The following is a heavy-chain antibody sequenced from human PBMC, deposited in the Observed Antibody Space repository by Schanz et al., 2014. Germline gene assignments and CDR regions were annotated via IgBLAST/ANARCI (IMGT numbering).Heavy chain of an antibody. Sequence: QVQLVESGGGVVQPGRSLRLSCAASGFTFSSYGMHWVRQAPGKGLEWMAIIWYDGSNKYYADSVKGRFTISRDNSKNTLFLQMDSLRVEDTAVYYCMAMGRNTSHYFDHWGQGTLVTVSS. V-gene: IGHV3-33*01. J-gene: IGHJ4*02. CDR3: MAMGRNTSHYFDH. CDR2: IWYDGSNK. CDR1: GFTFSSYG. D-gene: IGHD1-1*01.